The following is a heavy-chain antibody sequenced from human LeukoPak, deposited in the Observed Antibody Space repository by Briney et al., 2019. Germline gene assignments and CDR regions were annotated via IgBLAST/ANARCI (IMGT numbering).Heavy chain of an antibody. CDR1: GFTFSSYG. D-gene: IGHD3-3*01. CDR3: AQEYDFWSGYLGRLYYFDY. J-gene: IGHJ4*02. V-gene: IGHV3-30*02. Sequence: GGSLRLSCAASGFTFSSYGMHWVRQAPGKGLEWVAFIRYDGSNKYYADSVKGRFTISRDNSKNTLYLQMNSLRAEDTAVYYCAQEYDFWSGYLGRLYYFDYWGQGALVTVSS. CDR2: IRYDGSNK.